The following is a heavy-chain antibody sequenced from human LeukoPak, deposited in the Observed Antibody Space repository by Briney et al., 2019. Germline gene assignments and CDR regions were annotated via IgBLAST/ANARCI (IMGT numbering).Heavy chain of an antibody. CDR1: GYTFTGYY. CDR2: INPNSGGT. CDR3: ARDLGTTWLVILNWFDP. Sequence: ASVKVSCKASGYTFTGYYMHWVRQAPGQGLEWMGWINPNSGGTNYAQKFQGRVTMTRDTSISTAYMELSRLRSDDTAVYYCARDLGTTWLVILNWFDPWGQGTLVTVSS. D-gene: IGHD3-9*01. J-gene: IGHJ5*02. V-gene: IGHV1-2*02.